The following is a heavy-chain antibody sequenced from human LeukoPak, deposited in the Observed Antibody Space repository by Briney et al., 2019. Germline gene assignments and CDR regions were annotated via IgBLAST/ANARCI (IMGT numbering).Heavy chain of an antibody. CDR1: GYTFTSYG. D-gene: IGHD2-21*01. V-gene: IGHV1-18*01. J-gene: IGHJ5*02. CDR3: ARDGRLWGFDP. Sequence: ASVKVSCKASGYTFTSYGITWVRQAPGQGLEWMGWISPYSGNTNYAQKLQGRVTMTTDTSTSTAYMELRSLRSDDTAVYYCARDGRLWGFDPWGQGTLVTVSS. CDR2: ISPYSGNT.